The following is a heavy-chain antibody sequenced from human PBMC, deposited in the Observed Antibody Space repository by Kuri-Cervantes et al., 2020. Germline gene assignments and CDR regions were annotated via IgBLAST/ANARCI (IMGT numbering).Heavy chain of an antibody. CDR2: INPNSGGT. D-gene: IGHD3-16*01. V-gene: IGHV1-2*02. CDR1: GYTFTGDY. J-gene: IGHJ6*03. CDR3: ARMITPAYYYMDV. Sequence: AAVKVSCKASGYTFTGDYMHWVRQAPGQGLEWMGWINPNSGGTNYAQKFQGRVTMTRDTSISTAYMELSSLRSEDTAVYYCARMITPAYYYMDVWGKGTTVTVSS.